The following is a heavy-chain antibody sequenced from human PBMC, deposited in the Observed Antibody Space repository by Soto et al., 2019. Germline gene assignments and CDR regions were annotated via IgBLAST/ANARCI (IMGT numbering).Heavy chain of an antibody. D-gene: IGHD2-15*01. J-gene: IGHJ4*02. Sequence: QVQLVQSGAEVKKPGSSVKVSCKASAGTFSSYAISWVRQAPGQGLEWMGGIIPIFGTANYAQKYQGRVTITADESTSTAYMELGSLRSEDTAVYYCARESRYCSGGSCYFLPGIDYWGQGTLVTVSS. CDR3: ARESRYCSGGSCYFLPGIDY. CDR2: IIPIFGTA. CDR1: AGTFSSYA. V-gene: IGHV1-69*12.